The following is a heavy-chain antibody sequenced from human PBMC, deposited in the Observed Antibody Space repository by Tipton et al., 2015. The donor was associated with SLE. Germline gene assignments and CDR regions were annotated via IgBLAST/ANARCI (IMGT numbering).Heavy chain of an antibody. J-gene: IGHJ4*02. CDR2: ISYTGST. CDR1: GGSISGYY. D-gene: IGHD3-9*01. Sequence: LRLSCTVSGGSISGYYWSWIRQSPGKGLEWIGYISYTGSTTFNPSLKSRVTISLDTSKNNFSLKLNSVTAADTAVYYCARHGDILTGYLHFDYWGQGTLVTVSS. CDR3: ARHGDILTGYLHFDY. V-gene: IGHV4-59*08.